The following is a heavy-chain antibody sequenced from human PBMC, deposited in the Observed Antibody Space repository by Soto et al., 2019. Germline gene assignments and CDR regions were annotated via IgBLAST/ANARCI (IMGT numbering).Heavy chain of an antibody. CDR3: AMDFAYFDS. J-gene: IGHJ4*02. CDR1: GGSFKSGSYS. D-gene: IGHD2-2*03. V-gene: IGHV4-61*01. CDR2: VYHTGRT. Sequence: SETLSLTCTVSGGSFKSGSYSWSWLRQPPGKGLEWIGYVYHTGRTSYNPSLKSRVSISMDTSKNQFSLNLDSVTAADTAVYFCAMDFAYFDSWGQGTLVTVSS.